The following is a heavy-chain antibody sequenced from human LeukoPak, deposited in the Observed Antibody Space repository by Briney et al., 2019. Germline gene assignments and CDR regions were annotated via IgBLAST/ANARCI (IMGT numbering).Heavy chain of an antibody. D-gene: IGHD1-26*01. CDR1: GVSISSYH. Sequence: SENLSLTCTVSGVSISSYHWSWIRQPAGKGLEWIGRLYTSGGTNYNPSLKSRVSMSVDTSKSQFSLELNSVTAADTAVYYCARSGSYANDAFHIWGQGTMVTVSS. J-gene: IGHJ3*02. V-gene: IGHV4-4*07. CDR3: ARSGSYANDAFHI. CDR2: LYTSGGT.